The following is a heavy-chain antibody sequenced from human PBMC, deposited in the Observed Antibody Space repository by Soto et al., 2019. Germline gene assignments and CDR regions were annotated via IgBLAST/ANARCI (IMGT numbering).Heavy chain of an antibody. CDR3: ARGKLSDYVWGSYRYHFDY. Sequence: PSETLSLTGAVYGGSFSGYYWSWIRQPRGKGLEWIGEINHSGSTNYNPSLKSRVTISVDTSKNQFSLKLSSVTAADTAVYYCARGKLSDYVWGSYRYHFDYWGQGTVVTVSS. D-gene: IGHD3-16*02. V-gene: IGHV4-34*01. CDR1: GGSFSGYY. CDR2: INHSGST. J-gene: IGHJ4*02.